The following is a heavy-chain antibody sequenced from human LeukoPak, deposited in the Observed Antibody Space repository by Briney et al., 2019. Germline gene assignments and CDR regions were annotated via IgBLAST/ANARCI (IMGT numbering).Heavy chain of an antibody. V-gene: IGHV3-23*01. CDR1: GFTFSSYA. J-gene: IGHJ4*02. CDR2: ISSGGVST. CDR3: ATLMTTVTDFDY. D-gene: IGHD4-17*01. Sequence: PGGSLRLSCAASGFTFSSYAMSWVRQAPGKGLEWVSAISSGGVSTYYADSVKGRFTISRDNSKNTLYLQMNSLRAEDTAVYYCATLMTTVTDFDYWGQGTLVTVSS.